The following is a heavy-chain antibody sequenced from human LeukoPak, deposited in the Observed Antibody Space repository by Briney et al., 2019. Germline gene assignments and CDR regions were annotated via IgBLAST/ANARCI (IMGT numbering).Heavy chain of an antibody. J-gene: IGHJ4*02. CDR3: ARVGATEGAFDY. Sequence: GSSVKVSCKASGGTFSSYAISWVRQAPGQGLEWMGGIIPIFGTANYAQKFQGRVTITADESTSTAYVELSSLRSEDTAVYYCARVGATEGAFDYWGQGTLVTVSS. D-gene: IGHD1-26*01. CDR1: GGTFSSYA. V-gene: IGHV1-69*01. CDR2: IIPIFGTA.